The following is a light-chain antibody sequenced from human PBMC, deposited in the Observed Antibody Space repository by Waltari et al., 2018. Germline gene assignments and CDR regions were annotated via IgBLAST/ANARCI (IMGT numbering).Light chain of an antibody. V-gene: IGLV1-36*01. J-gene: IGLJ3*02. CDR3: STWDHSLNGRV. Sequence: QSALTQEASVSGTVGQKVTLSCTGNNNNIGTYGVGWYQQISHGPPKSVMVGISLHSGIPDRFSGSKSGTTASLTISGLQPEDEGDYFCSTWDHSLNGRVFGGGTRLTVL. CDR1: NNNIGTYG. CDR2: GI.